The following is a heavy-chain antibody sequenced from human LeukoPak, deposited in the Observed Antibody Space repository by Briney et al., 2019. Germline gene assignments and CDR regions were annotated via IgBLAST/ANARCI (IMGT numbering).Heavy chain of an antibody. CDR1: AFTFRSYG. V-gene: IGHV3-30*18. CDR2: ISYDGCNK. Sequence: GGSLRLSCAASAFTFRSYGMHWVRHAPGKGLEWVAVISYDGCNKYYADSVKGRFTISRDNSKNTLYLQMNSLRAEDTAVYYCAKDSGSYQLDYWGQGTLVTVSS. D-gene: IGHD1-26*01. J-gene: IGHJ4*02. CDR3: AKDSGSYQLDY.